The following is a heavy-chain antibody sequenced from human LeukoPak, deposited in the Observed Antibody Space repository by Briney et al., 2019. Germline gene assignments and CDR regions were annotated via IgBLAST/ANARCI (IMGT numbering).Heavy chain of an antibody. Sequence: GGSLRLSCAASGFTFSSYSMNWVRQAPGKGLEWVSVIHSGGSTFYADSVKGRFIISRDNSKNTLYLQMNSLRAEDTAIYHCARDPGYGSVLSFDPWGQGTLVTVSS. J-gene: IGHJ5*02. D-gene: IGHD3-10*01. V-gene: IGHV3-66*01. CDR1: GFTFSSYS. CDR2: IHSGGST. CDR3: ARDPGYGSVLSFDP.